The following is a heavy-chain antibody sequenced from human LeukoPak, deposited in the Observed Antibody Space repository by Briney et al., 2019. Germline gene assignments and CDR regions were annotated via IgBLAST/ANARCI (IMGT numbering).Heavy chain of an antibody. Sequence: PGGSLRLSCAASGFTFSSYWMSWVRQAPGKGLEWVANIKQDGSEKYYVDSVKGRFTISRDNAKNSLYLQMNSLRAEDTAVYYCARDMRGIQLWLLYYYGMDVWGQGTTVTVSS. D-gene: IGHD5-18*01. V-gene: IGHV3-7*01. CDR2: IKQDGSEK. J-gene: IGHJ6*02. CDR1: GFTFSSYW. CDR3: ARDMRGIQLWLLYYYGMDV.